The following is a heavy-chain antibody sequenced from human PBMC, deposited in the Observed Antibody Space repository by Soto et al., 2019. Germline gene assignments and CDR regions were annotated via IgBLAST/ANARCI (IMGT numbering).Heavy chain of an antibody. V-gene: IGHV4-4*02. CDR1: SGSISSSNW. D-gene: IGHD2-15*01. J-gene: IGHJ4*02. Sequence: QVQLQESGPGLVKPSGTLSLTCAVSSGSISSSNWWSWVRQPPGKGLEWIGEIYHSGSTNYNPSRKSRVTISVDKSKHLFSLKLSSVPSADSAVYYCARGVGYCSGGSCDSDYWGQGTLVTVSS. CDR2: IYHSGST. CDR3: ARGVGYCSGGSCDSDY.